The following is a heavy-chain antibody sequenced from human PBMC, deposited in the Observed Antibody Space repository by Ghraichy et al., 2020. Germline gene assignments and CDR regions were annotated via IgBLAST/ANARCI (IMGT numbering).Heavy chain of an antibody. CDR3: ARDSGSSSFYYYYGMDV. CDR1: GFSFSSYS. J-gene: IGHJ6*02. Sequence: GGSLRLSCAASGFSFSSYSMNWVRQAPGKGLEWVSSIRSSSTYIDYADSVKGRFTISRDNAKNSLYRQMNSLRAEDTAVYYCARDSGSSSFYYYYGMDVWGQGTTVTVSS. V-gene: IGHV3-21*01. D-gene: IGHD6-6*01. CDR2: IRSSSTYI.